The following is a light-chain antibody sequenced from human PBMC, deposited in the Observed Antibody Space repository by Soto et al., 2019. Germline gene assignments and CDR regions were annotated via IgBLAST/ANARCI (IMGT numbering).Light chain of an antibody. J-gene: IGLJ1*01. CDR3: SSYTSSSTLYV. CDR1: SSDVGGYNY. CDR2: DVS. V-gene: IGLV2-14*03. Sequence: QSVLTQPASVSGSPGQSITISCTGTSSDVGGYNYVSWYQQHPGKAPKLMIYDVSNRPSGVSYRFSGSKSGNTASLTISGLQAGDEADYYCSSYTSSSTLYVFGTGTKVTAL.